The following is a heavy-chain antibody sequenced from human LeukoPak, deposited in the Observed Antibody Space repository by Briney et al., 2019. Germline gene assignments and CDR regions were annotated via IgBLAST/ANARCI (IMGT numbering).Heavy chain of an antibody. CDR2: IYSGGSA. J-gene: IGHJ4*02. Sequence: GGSLRLSCAVSGFPARSRYMTWVRQAPGKGLECVSVIYSGGSAYYIDSVRGRFTISRDISNSTMYLEMNDLRVEDTAMYYCASLEGGPTDGRWGQGTLVTVSS. V-gene: IGHV3-53*01. CDR1: GFPARSRY. CDR3: ASLEGGPTDGR. D-gene: IGHD3-3*01.